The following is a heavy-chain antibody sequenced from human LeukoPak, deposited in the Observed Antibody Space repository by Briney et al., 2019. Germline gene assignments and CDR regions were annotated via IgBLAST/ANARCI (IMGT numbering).Heavy chain of an antibody. D-gene: IGHD1-26*01. V-gene: IGHV3-23*01. Sequence: GGSLRLSCAASGFTFSSYAMSWVRQAPGKGLEWVSAISGSGGSTYYADSVKGRFTISRDNSKNTLYLQMNSLRAEDTAVYYCAKARGLSIVRAHFDYWGQGTLVTVSS. J-gene: IGHJ4*02. CDR2: ISGSGGST. CDR3: AKARGLSIVRAHFDY. CDR1: GFTFSSYA.